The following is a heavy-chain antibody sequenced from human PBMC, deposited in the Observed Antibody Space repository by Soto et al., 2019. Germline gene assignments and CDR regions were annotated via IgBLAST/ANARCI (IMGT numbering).Heavy chain of an antibody. CDR3: AKDLVTRFLEWLSGRNYYGMDV. CDR2: ISYDGSNK. Sequence: QVQLVESGGGVVQPGRSLRLSCAASGFTFSSYGMHWDRQAPGKGLEWVAVISYDGSNKYYADSVKGRFTISRDNSKNTLYLQMNSLRAEDTAVYYCAKDLVTRFLEWLSGRNYYGMDVWGQGTTVTVSS. D-gene: IGHD3-3*01. V-gene: IGHV3-30*18. J-gene: IGHJ6*02. CDR1: GFTFSSYG.